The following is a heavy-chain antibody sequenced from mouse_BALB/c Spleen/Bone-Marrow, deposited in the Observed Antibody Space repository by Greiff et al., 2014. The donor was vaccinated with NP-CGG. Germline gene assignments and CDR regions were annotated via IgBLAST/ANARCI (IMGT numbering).Heavy chain of an antibody. J-gene: IGHJ2*01. CDR1: GYPFTSFW. Sequence: QVQLQQSGAELGKPGASVKLSCKASGYPFTSFWMHWGEPRPGQGLEGVGEINPSNGRTNYNEKFKSKATLTVDKSSSTAYMQLSSLTSEDSAVYYCARCYYGNYFDYWGQGTTLTVSS. V-gene: IGHV1S81*02. CDR2: INPSNGRT. D-gene: IGHD2-1*01. CDR3: ARCYYGNYFDY.